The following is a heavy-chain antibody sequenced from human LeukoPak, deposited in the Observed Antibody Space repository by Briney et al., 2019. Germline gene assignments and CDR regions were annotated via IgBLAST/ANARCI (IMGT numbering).Heavy chain of an antibody. Sequence: KAGGSLRLSCAASGFTFTNAWMYWVRQAPGKGLEWVGRIKSKTDGGTSDYAAPVTGRSTISRDDSKSTLYLEMNSLKTEDTGVYYCSTLWYGAWGQGTLVTVSS. CDR1: GFTFTNAW. J-gene: IGHJ5*02. CDR3: STLWYGA. V-gene: IGHV3-15*01. D-gene: IGHD3-10*01. CDR2: IKSKTDGGTS.